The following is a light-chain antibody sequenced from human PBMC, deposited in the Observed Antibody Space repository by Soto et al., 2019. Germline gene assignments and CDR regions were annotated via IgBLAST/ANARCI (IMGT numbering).Light chain of an antibody. CDR3: QEYHGYSWT. CDR1: QSISNG. V-gene: IGKV1-5*01. J-gene: IGKJ1*01. Sequence: DIQMTQSPSTLSASVGDRASITCRASQSISNGLAWYQQKPGKAPKLLIYDASNLESGVPSRFSGSGSGTEFTLTISSLQPDDFATYYCQEYHGYSWTFGQGTRWISN. CDR2: DAS.